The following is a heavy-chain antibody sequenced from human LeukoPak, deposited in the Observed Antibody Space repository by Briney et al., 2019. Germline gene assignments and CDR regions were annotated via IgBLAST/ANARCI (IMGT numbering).Heavy chain of an antibody. Sequence: SETLSLTCTVSGGSISSYYWSWIRQPPGKGLEWMGYIYYSGSTNYNPSLESRVTILLGESKNQFLLKLSSVTAADTAVYYWVHSSSSGSYWGQGTLVTVSS. D-gene: IGHD6-6*01. CDR1: GGSISSYY. J-gene: IGHJ4*02. CDR3: VHSSSSGSY. CDR2: IYYSGST. V-gene: IGHV4-59*01.